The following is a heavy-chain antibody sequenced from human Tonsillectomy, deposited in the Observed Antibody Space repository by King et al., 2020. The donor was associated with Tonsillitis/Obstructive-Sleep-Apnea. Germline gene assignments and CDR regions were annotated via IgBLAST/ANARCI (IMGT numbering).Heavy chain of an antibody. D-gene: IGHD2-15*01. CDR3: ARDPLGGREGYFDY. J-gene: IGHJ4*02. CDR1: GFTFSSYA. CDR2: ISYDGSNK. V-gene: IGHV3-30*04. Sequence: VQLVESGGGVVQPGRSLRLSCAASGFTFSSYAMHWVRQAPGKGLEWVAVISYDGSNKYYADSVKGRFTISRDNSKNTLYLQMNSLRAEDTAVYYCARDPLGGREGYFDYWGQGALVTVSS.